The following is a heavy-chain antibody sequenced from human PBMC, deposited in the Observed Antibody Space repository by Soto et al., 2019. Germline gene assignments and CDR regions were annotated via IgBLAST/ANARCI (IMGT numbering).Heavy chain of an antibody. J-gene: IGHJ5*02. CDR1: GGTFSSYA. CDR2: IIPIFGTA. Sequence: QVQLVQSGAEVKKPGSSVKVSCKASGGTFSSYAISWVRQAPGQGLEWMGGIIPIFGTANYAQKFQGRVTITADEYTSTAYMELSSLRSDDTAVYYCARGSITMIVGCSYNWFDPWGQGTLVTVSS. V-gene: IGHV1-69*01. D-gene: IGHD3-22*01. CDR3: ARGSITMIVGCSYNWFDP.